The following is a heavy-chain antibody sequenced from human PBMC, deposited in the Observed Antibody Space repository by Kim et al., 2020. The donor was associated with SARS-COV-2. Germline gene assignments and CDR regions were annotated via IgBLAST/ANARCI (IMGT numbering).Heavy chain of an antibody. CDR1: GYSFTSYW. V-gene: IGHV5-51*01. J-gene: IGHJ3*02. Sequence: GESLKISCKGSGYSFTSYWIGWVRQMPGKGLEWMGIIYPGDSDTRYSPSFQGQVTISADKSISTAYLQWSSLKASDTAMYYCARQLSQCGGDCSPDAVDIWGQGTMVTVSS. D-gene: IGHD2-21*02. CDR2: IYPGDSDT. CDR3: ARQLSQCGGDCSPDAVDI.